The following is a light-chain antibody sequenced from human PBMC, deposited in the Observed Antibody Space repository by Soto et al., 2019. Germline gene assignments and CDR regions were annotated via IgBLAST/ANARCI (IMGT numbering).Light chain of an antibody. J-gene: IGKJ4*01. CDR3: QQCNNLPLT. V-gene: IGKV1-33*01. CDR2: DAS. Sequence: DIQMTQSPSSLSASVADRVTITCQASHDISNYLNWYQHRPGKAPELLIYDASNLQTGVPSRFSGSGSGTDFTFTISSLQPEDIATYYCQQCNNLPLTFGGGTKVEIK. CDR1: HDISNY.